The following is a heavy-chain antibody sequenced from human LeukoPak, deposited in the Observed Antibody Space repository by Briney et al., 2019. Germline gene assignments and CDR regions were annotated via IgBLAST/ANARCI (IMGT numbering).Heavy chain of an antibody. D-gene: IGHD3-22*01. V-gene: IGHV5-51*01. CDR3: ARHSDYYDSSGYLDY. Sequence: GESLKISCKGSGYSFTSCWIGWVRQMPGKGLEWMGIIYPGDSDTRYSPSFQGQVTISADKSISTAYLQWSSLKASDTAMYYCARHSDYYDSSGYLDYWGQGTLVTVSS. J-gene: IGHJ4*02. CDR1: GYSFTSCW. CDR2: IYPGDSDT.